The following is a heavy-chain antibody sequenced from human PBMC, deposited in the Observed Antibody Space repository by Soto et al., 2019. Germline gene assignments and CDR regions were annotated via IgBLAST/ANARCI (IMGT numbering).Heavy chain of an antibody. D-gene: IGHD2-15*01. CDR1: GDSVSSNSAA. Sequence: SQTLSLTCAISGDSVSSNSAAWNWIRQSPSRGLEWLGRTYYRSKWYNDYAVSVKSRITVNSDTSKNQVSLQLDSVTLEDTAVYYCARVCDGGSCYSTHAFDIWGQGTMVTVSS. CDR3: ARVCDGGSCYSTHAFDI. V-gene: IGHV6-1*01. CDR2: TYYRSKWYN. J-gene: IGHJ3*02.